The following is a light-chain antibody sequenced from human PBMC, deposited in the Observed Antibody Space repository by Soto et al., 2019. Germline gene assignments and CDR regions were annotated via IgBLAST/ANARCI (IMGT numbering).Light chain of an antibody. Sequence: EVVLTQSPGTLSLSPGERATLSCRASQNIRGNELAWYQQKPGQAPRLLIYCGSSRATGIPDRFTCRGAGTDFTLTISGLEPEDFAVYSCQDYGTSDPWTFGHGTKVEIK. CDR2: CGS. V-gene: IGKV3-20*01. CDR3: QDYGTSDPWT. CDR1: QNIRGNE. J-gene: IGKJ1*01.